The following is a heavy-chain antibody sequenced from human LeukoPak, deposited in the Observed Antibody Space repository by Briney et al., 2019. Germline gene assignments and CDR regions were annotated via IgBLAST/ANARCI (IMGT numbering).Heavy chain of an antibody. CDR3: ARGLDILTGYLAYNWFDP. J-gene: IGHJ5*02. CDR2: IYYSGST. Sequence: SETLSLTCTVSGGSISSSSYYWGWIRQPPGKGLEWIGSIYYSGSTYYNPSLKSRVTISVGTSKNQFSLKLSSVTAADTAVYYCARGLDILTGYLAYNWFDPWGQGTLVTVSS. CDR1: GGSISSSSYY. V-gene: IGHV4-39*07. D-gene: IGHD3-9*01.